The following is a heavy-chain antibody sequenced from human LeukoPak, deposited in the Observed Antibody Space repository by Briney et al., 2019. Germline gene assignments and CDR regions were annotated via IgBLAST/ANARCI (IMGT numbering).Heavy chain of an antibody. D-gene: IGHD6-6*01. CDR2: FYHSGST. CDR3: ARMYSSSFFDY. Sequence: SETLSLSCTVSGYSISSGYYWGCIWQPPGKGLDWIGCFYHSGSTYYNPSLNSRVTISVDTSNNQFSLKLSSVTAADTAVYYCARMYSSSFFDYWGQGTLVTVSS. CDR1: GYSISSGYY. V-gene: IGHV4-38-2*02. J-gene: IGHJ4*02.